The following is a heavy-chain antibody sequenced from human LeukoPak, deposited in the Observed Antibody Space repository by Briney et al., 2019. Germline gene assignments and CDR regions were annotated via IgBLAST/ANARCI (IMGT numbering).Heavy chain of an antibody. CDR1: GFTFSSYS. CDR3: ARAKKSLRYFDWSAETYMDYPYYYYGMDV. J-gene: IGHJ6*02. CDR2: ISSSSYI. V-gene: IGHV3-21*03. D-gene: IGHD3-9*01. Sequence: PGGSLRLSCAASGFTFSSYSMNWVRQAPGKGLEWVSSISSSSYIYYADSVKGRFTISRDNAKNSLYLQMNSLRAEDTAVYYCARAKKSLRYFDWSAETYMDYPYYYYGMDVWGQGTTVTVSS.